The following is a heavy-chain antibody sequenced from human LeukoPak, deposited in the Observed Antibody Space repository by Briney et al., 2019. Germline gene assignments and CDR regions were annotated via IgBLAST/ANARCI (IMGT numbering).Heavy chain of an antibody. CDR2: IIPIFGTA. V-gene: IGHV1-69*05. CDR3: ARALGYCSGGSCYSGFDY. CDR1: GGTFSSYA. J-gene: IGHJ4*02. D-gene: IGHD2-15*01. Sequence: SSVKVSCKASGGTFSSYAISWMRQAPGQGLEWMGGIIPIFGTANYAQKFQGRVTITTDESTSTAYMELSSLRSEDTAVYYCARALGYCSGGSCYSGFDYWGQGTLVTVSS.